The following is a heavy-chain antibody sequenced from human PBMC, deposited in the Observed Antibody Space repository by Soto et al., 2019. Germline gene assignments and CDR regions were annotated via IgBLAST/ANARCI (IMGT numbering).Heavy chain of an antibody. CDR3: ASDLGYCSGGACYSVLDY. CDR2: IKQDGSEK. J-gene: IGHJ4*02. D-gene: IGHD2-15*01. V-gene: IGHV3-7*03. CDR1: GFTFSSNW. Sequence: HPGGSLRLSCAASGFTFSSNWMNWVRQAPGKGPEWVANIKQDGSEKYYVDSVKGRFTISRDNAKNSLFLQMNSLRVEDTAVYYCASDLGYCSGGACYSVLDYWGQGALVTVSS.